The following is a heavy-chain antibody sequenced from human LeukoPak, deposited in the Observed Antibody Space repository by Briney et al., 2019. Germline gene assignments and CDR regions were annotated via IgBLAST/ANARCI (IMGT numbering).Heavy chain of an antibody. Sequence: GGSLRLSCAATGFTFSSYAMSWVRQAPGKGLEWVSGISTSGDTTSYADSVRGRFTISRDNPRNMLYMQMSSLTDEDTAVYYCAREVGHLDYWGQGTLVTVSS. V-gene: IGHV3-23*01. CDR3: AREVGHLDY. CDR2: ISTSGDTT. CDR1: GFTFSSYA. J-gene: IGHJ4*02. D-gene: IGHD1-26*01.